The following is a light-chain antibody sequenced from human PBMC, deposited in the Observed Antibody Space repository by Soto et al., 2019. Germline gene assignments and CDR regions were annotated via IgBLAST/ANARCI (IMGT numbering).Light chain of an antibody. CDR1: QSISNW. V-gene: IGKV1-5*01. J-gene: IGKJ1*01. Sequence: DIQMTQSPSTLSASVGDRVTITCRASQSISNWLAWYQQKPGKAPKLLIYDASSLESGVPSRVSGSGSGTEFTLTIDSLQPDDFVTYYCQEYKSYSWTFGQGTKVDIK. CDR3: QEYKSYSWT. CDR2: DAS.